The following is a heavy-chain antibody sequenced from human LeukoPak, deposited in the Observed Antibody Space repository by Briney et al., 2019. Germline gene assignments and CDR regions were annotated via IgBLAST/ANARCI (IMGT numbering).Heavy chain of an antibody. J-gene: IGHJ6*03. V-gene: IGHV4-39*07. CDR3: ARGGQLVSGGILVRDFFYYYYMDV. CDR1: GGSISSSSYY. Sequence: SETLSLTCTVSGGSISSSSYYWGWIRQPPGKGLEWIGSIYYSGSTYYNPSLKSRVTISVDTSKNQFSLKLSSVTAADTAVYYCARGGQLVSGGILVRDFFYYYYMDVWGKGTTVTVSS. D-gene: IGHD6-6*01. CDR2: IYYSGST.